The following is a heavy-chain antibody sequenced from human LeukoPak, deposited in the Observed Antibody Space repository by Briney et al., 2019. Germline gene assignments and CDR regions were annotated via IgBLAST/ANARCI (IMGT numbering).Heavy chain of an antibody. CDR2: ISWNSGSI. Sequence: GRSLRLSCAASGFTFDDYAMHWVRQAPGKGLEWVSGISWNSGSIGYADSVKGRFTISRDNAKNSLYLQMNSLRAEDTALYYCAKGVMQYQLLLDYWGQGTLSPSPQ. CDR3: AKGVMQYQLLLDY. D-gene: IGHD2-2*01. V-gene: IGHV3-9*01. CDR1: GFTFDDYA. J-gene: IGHJ4*02.